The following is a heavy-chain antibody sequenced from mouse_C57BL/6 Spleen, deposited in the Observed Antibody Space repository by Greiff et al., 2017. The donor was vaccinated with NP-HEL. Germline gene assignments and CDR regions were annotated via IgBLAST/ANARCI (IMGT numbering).Heavy chain of an antibody. J-gene: IGHJ4*01. Sequence: EVQLQQSGPELVKPGASVKLSCKASGYTFTDYYMHWVKQSHGKSLEWIGYINPNNGGTSYNQKFKGKATLTVNKSSSTAYMELHSLTSEESAVYYCASVPYAMDYWGQGTSVTVSS. CDR1: GYTFTDYY. D-gene: IGHD5-1*01. CDR3: ASVPYAMDY. V-gene: IGHV1-22*01. CDR2: INPNNGGT.